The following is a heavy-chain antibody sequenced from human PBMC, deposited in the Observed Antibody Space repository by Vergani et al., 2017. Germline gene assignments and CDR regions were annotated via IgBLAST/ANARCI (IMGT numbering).Heavy chain of an antibody. CDR1: GFTFSSSA. D-gene: IGHD5-24*01. Sequence: EVQLLESGGGLVQPGGSLRLSCAASGFTFSSSAMSWVRQAPGKGLEWVSAISGSGGSTYYADSVKDRFTISRDNSKNTLYLQMNSLRAEDTAVYYCVRGGLATIYNWFDPWGQGTRVTVSS. CDR3: VRGGLATIYNWFDP. CDR2: ISGSGGST. J-gene: IGHJ5*01. V-gene: IGHV3-23*01.